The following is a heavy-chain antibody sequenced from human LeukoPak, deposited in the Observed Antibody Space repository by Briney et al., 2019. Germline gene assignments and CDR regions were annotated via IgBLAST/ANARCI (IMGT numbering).Heavy chain of an antibody. CDR2: IYYSGST. Sequence: PSETLSLTCTVSGGSISSYYWSWIRQPPGEGLEWIGYIYYSGSTNYNPSLKSRVTISVDTSKNQFSLNLSSVTAADTAVYYCARRAYSSGYYYFDYWGQRTLVTVSS. J-gene: IGHJ4*02. CDR3: ARRAYSSGYYYFDY. CDR1: GGSISSYY. D-gene: IGHD3-22*01. V-gene: IGHV4-59*01.